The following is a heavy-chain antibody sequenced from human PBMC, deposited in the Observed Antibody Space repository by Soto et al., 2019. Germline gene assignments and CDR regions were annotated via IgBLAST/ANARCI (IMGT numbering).Heavy chain of an antibody. CDR3: ASSIAAAGRGDAFDI. Sequence: GASVKVSCKASGGTFSSYTISWVRQAPGQGLEWMGRIIPILGIANYAQKFQGRVTITADKSTSTAYMELSSLRSEDTAVYYCASSIAAAGRGDAFDIWGQGTMVTVS. CDR1: GGTFSSYT. CDR2: IIPILGIA. J-gene: IGHJ3*02. V-gene: IGHV1-69*02. D-gene: IGHD6-13*01.